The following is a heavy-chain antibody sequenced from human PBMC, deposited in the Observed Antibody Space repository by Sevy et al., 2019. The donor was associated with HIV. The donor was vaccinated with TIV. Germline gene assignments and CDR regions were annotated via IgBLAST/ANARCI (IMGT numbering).Heavy chain of an antibody. V-gene: IGHV3-48*03. D-gene: IGHD5-18*01. CDR2: ISSSGSTI. J-gene: IGHJ6*02. Sequence: GGSLRLSCAASGFTFSSYEMNWVRQAPGKGLEWVSYISSSGSTIYYADSVKGRFTISRDNAKNSLYLQMNSLRAEDTAVYYCAGVSGYSYGFSVFYYYYGMDVWGQGTTVTVSS. CDR1: GFTFSSYE. CDR3: AGVSGYSYGFSVFYYYYGMDV.